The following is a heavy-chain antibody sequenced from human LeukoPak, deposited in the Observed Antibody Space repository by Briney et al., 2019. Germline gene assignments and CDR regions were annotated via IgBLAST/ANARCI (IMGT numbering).Heavy chain of an antibody. V-gene: IGHV4-61*02. CDR1: GGSISSGSYY. CDR2: IYTSGST. D-gene: IGHD7-27*01. Sequence: PSETLSLTCTVSGGSISSGSYYWSWIRQPAGKGLEWIGRIYTSGSTNYNPSLKSRVTISVDTSKNQFSLKLSSVTAADTAVYYCARVPITGDIFDYWGQGTLVTVSS. CDR3: ARVPITGDIFDY. J-gene: IGHJ4*02.